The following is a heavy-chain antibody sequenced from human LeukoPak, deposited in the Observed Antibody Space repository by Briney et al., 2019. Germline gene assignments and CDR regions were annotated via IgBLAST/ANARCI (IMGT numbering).Heavy chain of an antibody. J-gene: IGHJ4*02. CDR2: INIDVSST. D-gene: IGHD4-23*01. V-gene: IGHV3-74*01. CDR1: GFTFDDYG. CDR3: ACGRDYGGFYFDY. Sequence: GGSLRLSCAASGFTFDDYGMSWVRQAPGKGLVWVSRINIDVSSTSYADSVKGRFTISRDNAKNTLYLQMNSLRAEDTAVYYCACGRDYGGFYFDYWGQGTLVTVSS.